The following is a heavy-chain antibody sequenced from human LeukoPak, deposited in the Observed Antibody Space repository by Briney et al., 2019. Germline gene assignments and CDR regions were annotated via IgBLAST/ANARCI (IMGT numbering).Heavy chain of an antibody. J-gene: IGHJ5*01. CDR1: GGSISGYY. V-gene: IGHV4-59*01. CDR3: ARGEPSSSWYKNWFDS. CDR2: IYDSGNT. Sequence: PSETLSLTCTVSGGSISGYYWSWIRQPPGKGLEWIGYIYDSGNTNYNPSLKSRVTISVDTSKNQFSLKLISVTAADTAVYCCARGEPSSSWYKNWFDSWGQGTLVTVSS. D-gene: IGHD6-13*01.